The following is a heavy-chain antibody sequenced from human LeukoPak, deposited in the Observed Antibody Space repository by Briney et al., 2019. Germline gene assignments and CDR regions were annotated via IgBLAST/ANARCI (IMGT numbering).Heavy chain of an antibody. J-gene: IGHJ4*02. Sequence: GRSLRLSCAASGFTFSSYGMHWVRQAPGKGLEWVAVISYDGSNKYYADSVKGRFTISRDNAKNSLYLQMNSLRAEDTALYYCAKGLNSGDYDRIPFDYWGQGTLVTVSS. CDR1: GFTFSSYG. V-gene: IGHV3-30*18. D-gene: IGHD3-16*01. CDR2: ISYDGSNK. CDR3: AKGLNSGDYDRIPFDY.